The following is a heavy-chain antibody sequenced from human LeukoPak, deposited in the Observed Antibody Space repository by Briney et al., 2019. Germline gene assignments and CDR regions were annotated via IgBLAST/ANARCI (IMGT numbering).Heavy chain of an antibody. V-gene: IGHV4-30-4*07. Sequence: SETLSPTCAVSGGSISSGGYSWSWIRQPPGKGLEWIGYIYYSGGTYYNPSLKSRVTISVDTSKNQFSLKLSSVTAADTAVYYCARIRDHYYGSGSYLYYFDYWGQGTLVTVSS. D-gene: IGHD3-10*01. CDR3: ARIRDHYYGSGSYLYYFDY. J-gene: IGHJ4*02. CDR1: GGSISSGGYS. CDR2: IYYSGGT.